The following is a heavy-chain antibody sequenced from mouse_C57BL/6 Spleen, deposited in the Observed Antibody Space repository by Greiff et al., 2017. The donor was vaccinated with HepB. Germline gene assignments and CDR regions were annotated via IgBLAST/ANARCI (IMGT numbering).Heavy chain of an antibody. V-gene: IGHV1-69*01. J-gene: IGHJ1*03. D-gene: IGHD1-1*01. Sequence: VQLQQPGAELVMPGASVKLSCKASGYTFTSYWMHWVKQRPGQGLEWIGEIDPSDSYTNYNQKFKGKSTLTVDKSSSTAYMQLSSLTSEDSAVYYCARSYGSNYWYFDVWGTGTTVTVSS. CDR1: GYTFTSYW. CDR2: IDPSDSYT. CDR3: ARSYGSNYWYFDV.